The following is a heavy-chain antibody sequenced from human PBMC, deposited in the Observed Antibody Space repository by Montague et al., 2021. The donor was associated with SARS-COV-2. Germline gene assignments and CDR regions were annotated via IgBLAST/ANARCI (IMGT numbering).Heavy chain of an antibody. Sequence: SETLSLTCTVSGGSISSPDCYWGWIRQSPGKGLEWIGSISYTGRTYYNPSLRSRVSFSMDTSKNHFSLSLSSVTVADTAVYFCARQLPSYCATNKCYPYYLDGWGQGALVTVSS. CDR1: GGSISSPDCY. J-gene: IGHJ4*02. D-gene: IGHD2-8*01. CDR3: ARQLPSYCATNKCYPYYLDG. CDR2: ISYTGRT. V-gene: IGHV4-39*01.